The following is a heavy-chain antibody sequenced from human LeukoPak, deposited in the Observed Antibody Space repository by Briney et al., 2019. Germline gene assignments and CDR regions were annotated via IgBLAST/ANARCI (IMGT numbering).Heavy chain of an antibody. CDR2: IIPIFGTA. J-gene: IGHJ4*02. D-gene: IGHD5-18*01. V-gene: IGHV1-69*05. CDR1: GGSFSSYA. Sequence: SVKVSCKASGGSFSSYAISWVRQAPGQGLEWMGGIIPIFGTANYAQKFQGRVTITTDESTNTAYMELSSLRSEDTAVYYCARDSEYSYGYGGFDYWGQGTLVTVSS. CDR3: ARDSEYSYGYGGFDY.